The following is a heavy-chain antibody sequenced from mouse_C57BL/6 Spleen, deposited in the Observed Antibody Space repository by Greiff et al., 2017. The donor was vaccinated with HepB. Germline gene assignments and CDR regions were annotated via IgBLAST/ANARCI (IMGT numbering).Heavy chain of an antibody. CDR1: GYTFTSYW. V-gene: IGHV1-7*01. J-gene: IGHJ1*03. CDR3: ARSDYGSSYWYFDV. D-gene: IGHD1-1*01. Sequence: VQLQQSGAELAKPGASVKLSCKASGYTFTSYWMHWVKQRPGQGLEWIGYINPSSGYTKYNQKFKDKATLTAEKSSSTAYMQLSSLTYEDSAVYYCARSDYGSSYWYFDVWGTGTTVTVSS. CDR2: INPSSGYT.